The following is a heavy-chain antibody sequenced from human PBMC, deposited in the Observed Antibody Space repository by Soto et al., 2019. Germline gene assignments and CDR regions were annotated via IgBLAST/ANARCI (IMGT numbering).Heavy chain of an antibody. CDR3: AKGYDITMIVGDAFDI. D-gene: IGHD3-22*01. Sequence: QVQLVESGGGVVQPGRSLRLSCAASGFTFSSYGMHWVRQAPGKGLEWVAVISYDGRNKYYADSVKGRFTISRDNSKNTLYLQMNSLRAEDTAVYYCAKGYDITMIVGDAFDIWGQGTMVTVSS. V-gene: IGHV3-30*18. CDR2: ISYDGRNK. J-gene: IGHJ3*02. CDR1: GFTFSSYG.